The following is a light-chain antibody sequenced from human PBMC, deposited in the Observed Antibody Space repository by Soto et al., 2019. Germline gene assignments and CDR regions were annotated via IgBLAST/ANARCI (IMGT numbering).Light chain of an antibody. CDR1: QSVSSSY. CDR3: QQFGSSPMFT. CDR2: GAS. V-gene: IGKV3-20*01. Sequence: EIVLTQSPGTLSLSPGDRATLSCRASQSVSSSYLAWYQQKPGQAPRLLIFGASSRATGVPDRFSGSGSATDFTLPISRLEPEDFAFYYCQQFGSSPMFTFGQGTKLEI. J-gene: IGKJ2*01.